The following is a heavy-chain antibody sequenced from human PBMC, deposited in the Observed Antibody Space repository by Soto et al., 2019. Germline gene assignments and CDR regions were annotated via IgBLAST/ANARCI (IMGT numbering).Heavy chain of an antibody. CDR1: GYTFTSYG. CDR2: ISAYNGNA. D-gene: IGHD3-10*01. CDR3: ARSPVRGADYYYYGMDV. Sequence: ASVKVSCKASGYTFTSYGISWVRQAPGQGLEWMGWISAYNGNANYAQKLQGRVTMTTDTSTSTAYMELRSLRSDDTAVYYCARSPVRGADYYYYGMDVWGQGTTVTVYS. V-gene: IGHV1-18*04. J-gene: IGHJ6*02.